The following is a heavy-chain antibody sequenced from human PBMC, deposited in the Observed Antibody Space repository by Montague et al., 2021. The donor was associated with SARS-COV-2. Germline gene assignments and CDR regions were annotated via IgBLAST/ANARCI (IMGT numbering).Heavy chain of an antibody. CDR3: ARDRGWGSRGAGYIDL. V-gene: IGHV4-31*03. CDR2: IYHTGST. CDR1: GGSITSGGYY. D-gene: IGHD2-21*01. J-gene: IGHJ2*01. Sequence: TLSLTCTVSGGSITSGGYYLTWIRQHPGKGLEWIGYIYHTGSTYYNPSLQSRLRTSVDTSKNEFSLTLTSVTAADTAIYYCARDRGWGSRGAGYIDLWGRGTRVTVSS.